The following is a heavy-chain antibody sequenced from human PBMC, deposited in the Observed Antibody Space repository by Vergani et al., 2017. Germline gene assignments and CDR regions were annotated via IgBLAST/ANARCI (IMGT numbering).Heavy chain of an antibody. Sequence: QVQLQESGPGLVKPSETLSLTCAVSGYSISSGYDWGWIRQPPGKGLEWIGSIYQSGSTYHNPSLKSRVTISVDTSKNQFSLKLSSVTAADTAVYYCARHKVGATYGMDVWGQGTTVTVSS. CDR1: GYSISSGYD. V-gene: IGHV4-38-2*01. D-gene: IGHD1-26*01. J-gene: IGHJ6*02. CDR3: ARHKVGATYGMDV. CDR2: IYQSGST.